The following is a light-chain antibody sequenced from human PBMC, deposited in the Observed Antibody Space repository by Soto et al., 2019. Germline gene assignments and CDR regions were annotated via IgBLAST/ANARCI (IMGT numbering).Light chain of an antibody. Sequence: QSALTQPASVSGSPGQSITISCTGTSLDVGSYNLVSWYQQHPGKAPKLIIYEVSERPSGVSHRVSGSKSGNTASLTISGLQAEDEADYSCCSYATPRLFGGGTKLAVL. CDR2: EVS. V-gene: IGLV2-23*02. CDR1: SLDVGSYNL. J-gene: IGLJ2*01. CDR3: CSYATPRL.